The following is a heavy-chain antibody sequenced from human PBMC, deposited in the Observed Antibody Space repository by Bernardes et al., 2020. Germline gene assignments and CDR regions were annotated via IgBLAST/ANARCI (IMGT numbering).Heavy chain of an antibody. D-gene: IGHD1-26*01. J-gene: IGHJ4*02. V-gene: IGHV3-23*01. Sequence: GGSLRLSCAASGFSFSTFAMSWVRQAPGKGLEWVSGISGGGSSTYYADSVKGRFTISRDNSKNTLYLQMNSLRAEDTAVYYCAKGVGGSWQHPFDYWGQGTLVTVSS. CDR3: AKGVGGSWQHPFDY. CDR2: ISGGGSST. CDR1: GFSFSTFA.